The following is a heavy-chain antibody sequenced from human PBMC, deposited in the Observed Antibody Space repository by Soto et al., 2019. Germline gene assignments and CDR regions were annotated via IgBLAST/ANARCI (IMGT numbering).Heavy chain of an antibody. CDR2: INEDGDKK. CDR1: GSTFSSYW. D-gene: IGHD6-19*01. V-gene: IGHV3-7*01. Sequence: EVPLVESGGDLVQPGGSLRLSCAASGSTFSSYWMTWVRQAPGKGLEWVASINEDGDKKYYLDSVKGRFTISRDNAQNSLYLQMNSLRAEDTAVVYCARHSRSRGSFWGQGTLVTVSS. CDR3: ARHSRSRGSF. J-gene: IGHJ4*02.